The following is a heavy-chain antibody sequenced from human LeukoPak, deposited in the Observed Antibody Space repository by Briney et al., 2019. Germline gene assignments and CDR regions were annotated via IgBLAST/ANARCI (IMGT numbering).Heavy chain of an antibody. Sequence: GRSLRLSCAASGFTFDDYAMHWVRQAPGKGLEWVSGISWNSGSIGYADSVKGRFTISRDNAKNSLYLQMNSLRAEDTALYYCAKSKYYYDSSGYYPFDYWGQGTLVTVSS. CDR2: ISWNSGSI. V-gene: IGHV3-9*01. CDR1: GFTFDDYA. J-gene: IGHJ4*02. D-gene: IGHD3-22*01. CDR3: AKSKYYYDSSGYYPFDY.